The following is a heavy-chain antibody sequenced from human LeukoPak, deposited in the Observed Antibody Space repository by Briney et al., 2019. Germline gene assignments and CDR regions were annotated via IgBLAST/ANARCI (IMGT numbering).Heavy chain of an antibody. Sequence: GGSLRLSCAASGFTFSSYEMNWVRQAPGKGLEWVSYISSSGSTIYYADSVKGRFTISRDNAKNSLYLQMNSLRAEDTAVYYCAREPNFIDYWGQGTLVTVSS. J-gene: IGHJ4*02. CDR2: ISSSGSTI. CDR3: AREPNFIDY. CDR1: GFTFSSYE. V-gene: IGHV3-48*03. D-gene: IGHD1-7*01.